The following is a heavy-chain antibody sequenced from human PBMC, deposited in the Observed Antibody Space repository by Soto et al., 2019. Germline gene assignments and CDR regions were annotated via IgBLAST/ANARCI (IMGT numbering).Heavy chain of an antibody. CDR3: ARGGMSITMVRAHYGMDV. Sequence: GASVKVSCKASGYTFTSYDINWVRQATGQGLEWMGWMNPNSGNTGYAQKFQGRVTMTRNTSISTAYMELSSLRSEDTAVYYCARGGMSITMVRAHYGMDVWGQGTTVTVSS. V-gene: IGHV1-8*01. J-gene: IGHJ6*02. CDR2: MNPNSGNT. CDR1: GYTFTSYD. D-gene: IGHD3-10*01.